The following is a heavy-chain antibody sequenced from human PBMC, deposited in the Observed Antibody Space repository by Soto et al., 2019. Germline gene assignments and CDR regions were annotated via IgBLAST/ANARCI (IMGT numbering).Heavy chain of an antibody. J-gene: IGHJ6*03. V-gene: IGHV1-18*01. CDR1: GYTFTSYG. Sequence: ASVKVSCEASGYTFTSYGISWVRQAPGQGLEWMGWISAYNGNTNYAQKLQGRVTMTTDTSTSTAYMELRSLRSDDTAVYYCARARGYDPALYYYYYMDVWGKGTTVTVSS. CDR3: ARARGYDPALYYYYYMDV. D-gene: IGHD5-12*01. CDR2: ISAYNGNT.